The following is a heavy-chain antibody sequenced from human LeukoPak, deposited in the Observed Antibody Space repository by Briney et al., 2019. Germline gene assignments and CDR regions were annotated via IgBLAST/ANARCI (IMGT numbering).Heavy chain of an antibody. CDR2: INHSGST. D-gene: IGHD4-17*01. J-gene: IGHJ5*02. V-gene: IGHV4-34*01. CDR1: GGSFSGYY. Sequence: PSETLSLTCAVYGGSFSGYYWSWIRQPPGKGLEWIGEINHSGSTNYNPSLKSRVTISVDTSKNQFSLKLSSVTAADTAVYYCARDLLDDTVTTRWSRFDPWGQGTLVTVSS. CDR3: ARDLLDDTVTTRWSRFDP.